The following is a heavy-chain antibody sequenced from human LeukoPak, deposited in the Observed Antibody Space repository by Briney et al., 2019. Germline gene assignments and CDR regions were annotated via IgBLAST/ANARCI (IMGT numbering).Heavy chain of an antibody. CDR1: GGTFSSYA. Sequence: GASVKVSCKASGGTFSSYAISWVRQAPGQGLEWMGGIIPIFGTANYAQKFQGRVTITADESTSTAYMELSSLRPEDTAVYYCARNEADTAMAGPYYYYGMDVWGQGTTVTVSS. V-gene: IGHV1-69*13. CDR3: ARNEADTAMAGPYYYYGMDV. J-gene: IGHJ6*02. D-gene: IGHD5-18*01. CDR2: IIPIFGTA.